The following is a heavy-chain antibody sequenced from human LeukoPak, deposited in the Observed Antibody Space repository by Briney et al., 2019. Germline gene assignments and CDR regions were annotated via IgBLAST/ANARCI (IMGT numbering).Heavy chain of an antibody. CDR3: ARGFPPRRSYDSSGYYSYSFDY. CDR1: GYTFTSYG. CDR2: ISAYTGNT. J-gene: IGHJ4*02. V-gene: IGHV1-18*01. D-gene: IGHD3-22*01. Sequence: ASVKVSCKASGYTFTSYGISWVRQVPGQGLEWMGWISAYTGNTKYAQSLQGRVTMTADTSTSTAHMELRSLRFDDTAVYYCARGFPPRRSYDSSGYYSYSFDYWGQGTLVTVSS.